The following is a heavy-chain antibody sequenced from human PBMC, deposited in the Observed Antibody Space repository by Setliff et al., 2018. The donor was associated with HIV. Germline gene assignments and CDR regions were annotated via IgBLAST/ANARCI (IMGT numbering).Heavy chain of an antibody. Sequence: GGSLRLSCAASGFTFSSYWMHWVRQAPGKGLVWVFGMNTDGSSTRYADSVKGRFTISRDNSKNTLYLQMNSLSADDTAVYYCARDDSNGNTDAFDIWGQGTTVTVSS. CDR1: GFTFSSYW. CDR2: MNTDGSST. V-gene: IGHV3-74*01. CDR3: ARDDSNGNTDAFDI. D-gene: IGHD5-18*01. J-gene: IGHJ3*02.